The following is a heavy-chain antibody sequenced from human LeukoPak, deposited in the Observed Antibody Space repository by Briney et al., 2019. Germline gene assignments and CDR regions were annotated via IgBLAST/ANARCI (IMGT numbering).Heavy chain of an antibody. CDR2: IKQDGSEK. J-gene: IGHJ4*02. CDR3: ARDEDYGDYYFDY. Sequence: GGSLRLSCAASGFTFSSYWMSWVRQAPGKGLEWVANIKQDGSEKYYVDSAKGRFTISRDNAKNSLYLQMDSLRAEDTAVYYCARDEDYGDYYFDYWGQGTLVTVSS. CDR1: GFTFSSYW. V-gene: IGHV3-7*01. D-gene: IGHD4-17*01.